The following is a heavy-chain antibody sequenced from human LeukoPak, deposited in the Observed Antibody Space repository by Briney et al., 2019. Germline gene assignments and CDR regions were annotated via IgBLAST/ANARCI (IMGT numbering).Heavy chain of an antibody. D-gene: IGHD3-3*01. CDR1: GGSFSGYY. Sequence: PSETLSLTCAVYGGSFSGYYWNWIRQPPGKGLEWIGEIDHSGSTNYNPSLKSRVTISLDTSKNQFSLKLSSVTAADTAVYYCARRDFWSGYYNYWGQGTLVTASS. V-gene: IGHV4-34*01. CDR3: ARRDFWSGYYNY. J-gene: IGHJ4*02. CDR2: IDHSGST.